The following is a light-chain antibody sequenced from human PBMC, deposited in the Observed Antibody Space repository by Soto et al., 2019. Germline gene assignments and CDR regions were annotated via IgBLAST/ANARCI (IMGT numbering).Light chain of an antibody. CDR2: EVT. J-gene: IGLJ1*01. Sequence: QSALTQPASASGSPGQSVTISCTGTSSDVGGYNYVSWYQQHPGKAPKLMIYEVTKRPSGVPDRFSASKSGNTASLTVSGLQAEDEADYYCSSYAGNNKFVFGAGTKSPS. CDR3: SSYAGNNKFV. CDR1: SSDVGGYNY. V-gene: IGLV2-8*01.